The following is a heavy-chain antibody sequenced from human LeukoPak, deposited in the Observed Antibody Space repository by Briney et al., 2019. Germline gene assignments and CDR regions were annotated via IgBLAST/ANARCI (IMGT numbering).Heavy chain of an antibody. CDR3: AGASPGRVAAGNFYAMDV. CDR2: ISGSGGRT. CDR1: GFTFSSYA. J-gene: IGHJ6*02. D-gene: IGHD6-13*01. Sequence: GGSLRLSCAASGFTFSSYAMSWVRQAPGKGLEWVSAISGSGGRTYYADSVKGRFTISRDNSKNTLYLQMYSLRADDTAVYYCAGASPGRVAAGNFYAMDVWGQGTTVTVSS. V-gene: IGHV3-23*01.